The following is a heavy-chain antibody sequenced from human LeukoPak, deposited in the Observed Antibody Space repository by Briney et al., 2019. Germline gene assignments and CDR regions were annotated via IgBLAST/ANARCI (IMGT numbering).Heavy chain of an antibody. J-gene: IGHJ4*02. CDR3: ARGGAARPAIAVAGRAKKNQFDY. V-gene: IGHV4-34*01. Sequence: SETLSLTCAVYGGSFSGYYWSWIRQPPGKGLEWIGEINHSGSTSYNPSLKSRVTISVDTSKNQFSLKLSSVTAADTAVYYCARGGAARPAIAVAGRAKKNQFDYWGQGTLVTVSS. CDR2: INHSGST. CDR1: GGSFSGYY. D-gene: IGHD6-19*01.